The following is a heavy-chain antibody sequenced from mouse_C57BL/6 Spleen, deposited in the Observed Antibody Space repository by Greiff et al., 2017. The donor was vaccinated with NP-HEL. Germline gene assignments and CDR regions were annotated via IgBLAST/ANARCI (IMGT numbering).Heavy chain of an antibody. J-gene: IGHJ2*01. CDR3: ARDNYGSSPGSYYFDY. V-gene: IGHV5-4*01. D-gene: IGHD1-1*01. Sequence: EVKVEESGGGLVKPGGSLKLSCAASGFTFSSYAMSWVRQTPEKRLEWVATISDGGSYTYYPDNGKGRFTISRDNAKNNLYLQMSHLKSEDTAMYYCARDNYGSSPGSYYFDYWGQGTTLTVSS. CDR1: GFTFSSYA. CDR2: ISDGGSYT.